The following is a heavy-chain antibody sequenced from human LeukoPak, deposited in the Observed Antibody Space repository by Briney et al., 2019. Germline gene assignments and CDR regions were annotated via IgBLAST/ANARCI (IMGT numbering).Heavy chain of an antibody. J-gene: IGHJ4*02. CDR1: GYSFINYW. V-gene: IGHV5-51*01. D-gene: IGHD6-6*01. Sequence: GESLKISCKGSGYSFINYWIGWVRPMPGKGLEWMGIIYPGDTVTIYSPSFQGQVTISADKSISTAYLQWSSLKASDTAMYYCARHAVEYSLSSPWRYWGQGTLVTVSS. CDR2: IYPGDTVT. CDR3: ARHAVEYSLSSPWRY.